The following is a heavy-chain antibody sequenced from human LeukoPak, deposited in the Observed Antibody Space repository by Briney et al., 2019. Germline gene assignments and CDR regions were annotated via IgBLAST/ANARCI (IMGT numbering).Heavy chain of an antibody. CDR2: ISSSSNTI. CDR1: GFTFSSYS. J-gene: IGHJ6*02. V-gene: IGHV3-48*01. CDR3: VRDRGIASTGGYGMDV. Sequence: GGSLRLSCAASGFTFSSYSMNWVRQAPGKGLEWVSYISSSSNTIYYADSVKGRFTISRDNAKNSLYLQMNSLRAEDTAVYYCVRDRGIASTGGYGMDVWGQGTTVTVSS. D-gene: IGHD6-13*01.